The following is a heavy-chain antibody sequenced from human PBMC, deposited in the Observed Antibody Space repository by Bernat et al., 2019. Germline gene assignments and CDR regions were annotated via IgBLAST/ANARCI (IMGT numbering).Heavy chain of an antibody. CDR2: IYYSGST. V-gene: IGHV4-39*02. D-gene: IGHD1-14*01. Sequence: QLQLQESGPGLVKPSETLSLTCTVSGGSISSSSYYWGWIRQPPGKGLEWIGSIYYSGSTYYNPSLKSRVTISVDTSKNQFSLKLSSVTAADTAVYYCARDNRKEEGYLDYWGQGTLVTVSS. J-gene: IGHJ4*02. CDR3: ARDNRKEEGYLDY. CDR1: GGSISSSSYY.